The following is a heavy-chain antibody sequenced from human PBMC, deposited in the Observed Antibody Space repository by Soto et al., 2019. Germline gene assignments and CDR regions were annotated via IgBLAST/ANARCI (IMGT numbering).Heavy chain of an antibody. V-gene: IGHV3-21*01. CDR3: ARGRSYYDFWSGPSHDAFDI. CDR1: GFTFSSYS. J-gene: IGHJ3*02. D-gene: IGHD3-3*01. CDR2: ISSSSSYI. Sequence: GGSLRLSCAASGFTFSSYSMNWVRQAPGKGLEWVSSISSSSSYIYYADSVKGRFTISRDNAKNSLYLQMNSLRAEDTAVYYCARGRSYYDFWSGPSHDAFDIWGQGTMVTVSS.